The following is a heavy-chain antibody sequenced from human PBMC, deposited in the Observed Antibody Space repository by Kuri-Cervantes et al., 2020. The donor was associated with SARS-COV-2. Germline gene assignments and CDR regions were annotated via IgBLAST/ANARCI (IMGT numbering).Heavy chain of an antibody. CDR3: ARVRITIFGVVTPNYWYFDL. D-gene: IGHD3-3*01. Sequence: ASVKVSCKASGYTFTGYDMHWVRQDPGQGLEWMGWIDPNSGDTKYAQKFHGRVTMTRDTSISTAYMELSRLRSDDTAVYYCARVRITIFGVVTPNYWYFDLWGRGTLVTVSS. CDR2: IDPNSGDT. CDR1: GYTFTGYD. J-gene: IGHJ2*01. V-gene: IGHV1-2*02.